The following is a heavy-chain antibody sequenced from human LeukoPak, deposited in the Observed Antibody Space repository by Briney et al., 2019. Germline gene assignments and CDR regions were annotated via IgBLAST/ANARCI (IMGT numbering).Heavy chain of an antibody. Sequence: ASVKVSCKASGYTFTSYYMHWVRQAPGQGLEWMGIINPSGGSTSYAQKFQGRVTMTRDTSTSTVYMELSSLRSEDTAVYYCARVQGYDFWRGPNAVYWGQGTLVTVSS. V-gene: IGHV1-46*01. CDR3: ARVQGYDFWRGPNAVY. CDR2: INPSGGST. J-gene: IGHJ4*02. D-gene: IGHD3-3*01. CDR1: GYTFTSYY.